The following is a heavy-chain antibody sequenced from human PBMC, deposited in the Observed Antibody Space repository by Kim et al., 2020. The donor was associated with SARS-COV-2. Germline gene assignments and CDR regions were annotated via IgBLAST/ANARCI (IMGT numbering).Heavy chain of an antibody. Sequence: NYGDSVKGRFPISRDDAKKSVFLQMDSRRAEDTAVYYCTTGGGCHGYDDWGQGILVTVSS. CDR3: TTGGGCHGYDD. V-gene: IGHV3-7*01. J-gene: IGHJ4*02. D-gene: IGHD6-25*01.